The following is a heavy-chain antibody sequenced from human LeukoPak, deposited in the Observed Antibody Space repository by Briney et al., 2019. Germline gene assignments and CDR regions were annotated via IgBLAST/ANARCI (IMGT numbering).Heavy chain of an antibody. CDR2: IFYYGSS. Sequence: PSETLCLTCSVSGGSLNSVRFYWGWIRQPPGKGLEWIATIFYYGSSYYNPSLKSRVTISVDTSKSQFSLELSSVTAADTAIYYCARHSVTEMVFGFDICGQGTLVTVSS. CDR3: ARHSVTEMVFGFDI. J-gene: IGHJ4*02. V-gene: IGHV4-39*01. CDR1: GGSLNSVRFY. D-gene: IGHD3/OR15-3a*01.